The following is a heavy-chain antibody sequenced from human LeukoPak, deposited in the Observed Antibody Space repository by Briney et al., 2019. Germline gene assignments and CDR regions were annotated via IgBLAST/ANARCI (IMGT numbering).Heavy chain of an antibody. CDR2: INPSGGST. V-gene: IGHV1-46*01. CDR3: ARDDAMIVAIDY. D-gene: IGHD3-22*01. J-gene: IGHJ4*02. Sequence: ASVKVSCKASGYTFTSYYMHWVRQAPGQGLEWVGIINPSGGSTSYAQKFQGRVTMTRDTSTSTVYMELSSLRSEDTAVYYCARDDAMIVAIDYWGQGTLVTVSS. CDR1: GYTFTSYY.